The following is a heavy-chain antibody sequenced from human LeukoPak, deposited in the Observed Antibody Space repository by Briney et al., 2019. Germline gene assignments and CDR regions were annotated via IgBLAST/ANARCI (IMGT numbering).Heavy chain of an antibody. CDR1: GGSISSSNW. Sequence: SETLSLTCAVSGGSISSSNWWSWVRQPPGKGLEWIGEIYHSGSTNYNPSLKSRVTISVDTSKNQFSLKLSSVTAADTAVYYCAREGGGSYYFDYWGQGTLVTVSS. J-gene: IGHJ4*02. D-gene: IGHD1-26*01. CDR3: AREGGGSYYFDY. CDR2: IYHSGST. V-gene: IGHV4-4*02.